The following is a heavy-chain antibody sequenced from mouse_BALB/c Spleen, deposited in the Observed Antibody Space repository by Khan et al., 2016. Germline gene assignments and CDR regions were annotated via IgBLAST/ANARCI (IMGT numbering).Heavy chain of an antibody. CDR2: IDPYDSET. CDR3: ARGSTVFDY. Sequence: QVQLKQSGAELVRPGASVKLSCKASGHPFTTYWMNWVKQRPEQGLEWIGRIDPYDSETHYDQRFKDKAILTVDRSSSTAYMQLSSLTSEDSVVYYCARGSTVFDYWGQGTTLTVSS. V-gene: IGHV1-52*01. D-gene: IGHD1-1*01. J-gene: IGHJ2*01. CDR1: GHPFTTYW.